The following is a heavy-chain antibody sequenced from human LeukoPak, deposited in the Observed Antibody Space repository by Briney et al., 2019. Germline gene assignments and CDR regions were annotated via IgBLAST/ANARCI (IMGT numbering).Heavy chain of an antibody. V-gene: IGHV3-30*04. J-gene: IGHJ4*02. CDR1: GFTFRTYA. CDR2: ISYDGSDK. Sequence: GGSLRLSCAASGFTFRTYAMHWVRQAPGKGLDWVAFISYDGSDKDYADSVKGRFTISRDNSKNTLYLQMNSLRAEDTAVYYCARDHPDYWGQGTLVTVCS. CDR3: ARDHPDY.